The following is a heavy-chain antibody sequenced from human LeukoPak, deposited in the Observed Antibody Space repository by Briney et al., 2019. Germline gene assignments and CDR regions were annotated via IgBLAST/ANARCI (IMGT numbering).Heavy chain of an antibody. CDR3: ARDRPPWGGYYYYMDV. Sequence: PGGSLRLSCAASGFTVSSNYMSWVRQAPGKGLEWVSVIYSGGSTYYADSVKGRFTISRDNSKNTLYLQMNSLRAEDTAVYYCARDRPPWGGYYYYMDVWGKGTTVTVSS. CDR2: IYSGGST. D-gene: IGHD7-27*01. V-gene: IGHV3-66*02. J-gene: IGHJ6*03. CDR1: GFTVSSNY.